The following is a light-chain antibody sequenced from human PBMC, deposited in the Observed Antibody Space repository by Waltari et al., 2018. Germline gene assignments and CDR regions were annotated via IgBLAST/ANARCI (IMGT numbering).Light chain of an antibody. CDR3: SSQSSNNVVL. V-gene: IGLV2-14*03. CDR2: DVS. CDR1: SSDVGSYNS. J-gene: IGLJ3*02. Sequence: QSALTQPAPVSGSPGQSITIPCTGTSSDVGSYNSVSWYQDHPGQGPKVIIYDVSDRPSGVSARFSGSKSGNTASLTISGLQAEDEADYYCSSQSSNNVVLFGGGTKVTVL.